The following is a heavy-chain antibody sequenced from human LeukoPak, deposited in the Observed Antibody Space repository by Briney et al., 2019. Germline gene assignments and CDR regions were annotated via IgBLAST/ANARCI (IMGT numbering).Heavy chain of an antibody. CDR3: ARDTWAYYMDV. Sequence: GGSLRLSCAASGFTFSDHYMDWVRQAPGKGLEWVGRNRNKANSYTTEYAASVKGRFTISRDDSKNTLYLQMNSLRVEDTAVYYCARDTWAYYMDVWGKGTTVTISS. V-gene: IGHV3-72*01. J-gene: IGHJ6*03. CDR2: NRNKANSYTT. D-gene: IGHD2/OR15-2a*01. CDR1: GFTFSDHY.